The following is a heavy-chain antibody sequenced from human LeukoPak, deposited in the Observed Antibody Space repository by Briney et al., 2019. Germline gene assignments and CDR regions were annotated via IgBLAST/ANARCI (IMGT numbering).Heavy chain of an antibody. D-gene: IGHD3-3*02. CDR1: GGSISSSSYY. V-gene: IGHV4-61*01. J-gene: IGHJ4*02. CDR3: ARDQDIRGFDY. Sequence: SETLSLTCTVSGGSISSSSYYWGWIRQPPGKGLEWIGYIYYSGSTNYNPSLKSRVTISVDTSKNQFSLKLSSVTAADTAVYYCARDQDIRGFDYWGQGTLVTVSS. CDR2: IYYSGST.